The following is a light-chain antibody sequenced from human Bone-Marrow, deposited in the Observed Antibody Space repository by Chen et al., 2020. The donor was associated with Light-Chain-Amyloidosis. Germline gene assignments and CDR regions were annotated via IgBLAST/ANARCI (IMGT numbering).Light chain of an antibody. Sequence: SYELTHPPSAAVSPGQTARITCSGDDLPTKYAYCYQQKPGQAPVLVIHRDTERPSGISERFSGSSSGTTATLTISGVQAEDEADYHCQSADSSGTYEVIFGGGTKLTVL. CDR2: RDT. J-gene: IGLJ2*01. CDR1: DLPTKY. CDR3: QSADSSGTYEVI. V-gene: IGLV3-25*03.